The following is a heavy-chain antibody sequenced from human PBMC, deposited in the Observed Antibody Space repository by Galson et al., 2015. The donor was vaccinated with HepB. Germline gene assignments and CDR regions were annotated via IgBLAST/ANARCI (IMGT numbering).Heavy chain of an antibody. CDR2: MNPDGSTI. V-gene: IGHV3-74*01. CDR1: GFTFSNYW. D-gene: IGHD3-10*01. CDR3: ARVRGWGTTMDV. Sequence: SLRLSCAASGFTFSNYWVHWVRQVPGKGLVWVARMNPDGSTIVYADSVKDRFTISRDNANNTVFLQMNSLRVEDTAMYYCARVRGWGTTMDVWGQGTTVTVSS. J-gene: IGHJ6*02.